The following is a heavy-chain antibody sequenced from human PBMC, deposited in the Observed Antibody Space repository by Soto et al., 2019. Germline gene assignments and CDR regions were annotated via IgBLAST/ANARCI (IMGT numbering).Heavy chain of an antibody. CDR3: ARGGAVENVVVVPAAIRWFDP. CDR2: INHSGST. CDR1: GGSFSGYY. J-gene: IGHJ5*02. Sequence: PSETLSLTCAVYGGSFSGYYWSWIRQPPGKGLEWIGEINHSGSTNYNPSLKSRVTISVDTSKNQFSLKLSSVTAADTAVYYCARGGAVENVVVVPAAIRWFDPWGQGTLVTVSS. D-gene: IGHD2-2*01. V-gene: IGHV4-34*01.